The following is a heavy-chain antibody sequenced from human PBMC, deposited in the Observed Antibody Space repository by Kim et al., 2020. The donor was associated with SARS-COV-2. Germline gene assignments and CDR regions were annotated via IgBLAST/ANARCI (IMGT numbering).Heavy chain of an antibody. Sequence: GGSLRLSCAASGFTFSSYTMSWVRQAPGKGLEWVSSISSSGSNTYYADSVKGRFTISRDNSKNPLYLQMNSLRAEDTAVYYCAKGRICSIMIVLVLTYF. V-gene: IGHV3-23*01. CDR1: GFTFSSYT. D-gene: IGHD3-22*01. J-gene: IGHJ4*01. CDR2: ISSSGSNT. CDR3: AKGRICSIMIVLVLTYF.